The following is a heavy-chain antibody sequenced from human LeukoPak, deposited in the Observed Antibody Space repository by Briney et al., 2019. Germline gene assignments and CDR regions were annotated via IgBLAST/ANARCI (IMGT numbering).Heavy chain of an antibody. CDR2: ISAYNGNT. Sequence: ASVKVSCKASGYTFTSYVISWLRQAPGQGLEWMGWISAYNGNTNYAQKLQGRVTMTTDTSTSTAYMELRSLRSDDTAVYYCARDGQWLAGGPNPVPKFDYWGQGTLVTVSS. D-gene: IGHD6-19*01. V-gene: IGHV1-18*04. J-gene: IGHJ4*02. CDR1: GYTFTSYV. CDR3: ARDGQWLAGGPNPVPKFDY.